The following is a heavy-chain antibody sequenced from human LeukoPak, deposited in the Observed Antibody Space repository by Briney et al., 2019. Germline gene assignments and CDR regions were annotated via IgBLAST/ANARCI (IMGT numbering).Heavy chain of an antibody. V-gene: IGHV3-21*04. CDR3: AKGSGSGWYGWFAP. CDR1: GFTFSIYS. D-gene: IGHD6-19*01. J-gene: IGHJ5*02. Sequence: GGSLRLSCEASGFTFSIYSISWFRQAPGKGLEWVSSITSRSSHIYYADSVKGRFTIFRDNARNSLYLQMNTLRAADTAVYYCAKGSGSGWYGWFAPWGQGTLVTVSS. CDR2: ITSRSSHI.